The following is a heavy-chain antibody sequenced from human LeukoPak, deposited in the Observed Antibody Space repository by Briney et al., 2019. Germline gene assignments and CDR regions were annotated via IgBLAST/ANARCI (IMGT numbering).Heavy chain of an antibody. CDR3: ARDQTAMPFRSALPGVPDY. V-gene: IGHV1-46*01. CDR1: GYTFTSYY. CDR2: INPSGGST. D-gene: IGHD5-18*01. Sequence: GASVKVSCKASGYTFTSYYMHLVRQAPGQGLEWMGIINPSGGSTSYAQKFQGRVTMTRDTSTSTVYMELSSLRSEDTAVYYCARDQTAMPFRSALPGVPDYWGQGTLVTVSS. J-gene: IGHJ4*02.